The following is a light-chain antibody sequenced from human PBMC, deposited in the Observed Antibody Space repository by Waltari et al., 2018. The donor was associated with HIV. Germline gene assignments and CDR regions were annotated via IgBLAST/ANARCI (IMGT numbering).Light chain of an antibody. CDR1: NLEIKS. V-gene: IGLV3-21*04. CDR2: DDS. J-gene: IGLJ3*02. Sequence: SYVLTQPPSVSVAPGKTAKIACEGDNLEIKSVHWYQQRPGQAPIQVIDDDSDRPSGIPARFSVSNSGNTATLSITMVEVGDEADYYCQVWDSSSDHWVFGGGTKLTVL. CDR3: QVWDSSSDHWV.